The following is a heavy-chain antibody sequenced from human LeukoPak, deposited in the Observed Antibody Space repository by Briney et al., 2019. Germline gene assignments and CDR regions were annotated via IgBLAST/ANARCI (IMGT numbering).Heavy chain of an antibody. CDR1: GDSVSSNSAA. CDR2: TYYRSKWSN. CDR3: ARELILRSGSYPES. J-gene: IGHJ5*02. D-gene: IGHD1-26*01. Sequence: SQTLSLTCAISGDSVSSNSAAWTWIRQSPSRGLQWLRRTYYRSKWSNDYAVFVKSRITINPDTSKNHFSLQLNSVTPEDTAVYFCARELILRSGSYPESWGQGTQVTVSS. V-gene: IGHV6-1*01.